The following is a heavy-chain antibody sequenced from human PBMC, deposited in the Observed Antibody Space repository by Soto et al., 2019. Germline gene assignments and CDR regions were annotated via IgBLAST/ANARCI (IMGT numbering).Heavy chain of an antibody. D-gene: IGHD4-17*01. CDR3: ARRGSTVTFTY. J-gene: IGHJ4*02. V-gene: IGHV3-11*01. CDR1: GFTFSDYY. Sequence: QVQLVESGGGLVKPGGSLRLSCAASGFTFSDYYMSWIRQAPGKGLEWISYISNGGGAISYAGSVKGRFTISRDNAKNSLFLQMNNLRAEDTAVYYCARRGSTVTFTYWGQGTLVTVS. CDR2: ISNGGGAI.